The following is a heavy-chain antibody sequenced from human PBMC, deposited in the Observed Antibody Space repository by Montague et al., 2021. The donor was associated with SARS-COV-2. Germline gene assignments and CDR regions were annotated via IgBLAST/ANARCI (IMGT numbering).Heavy chain of an antibody. CDR3: VRHPHYDGLNGTPDF. CDR2: VLYNKGT. CDR1: GVSVTDYY. D-gene: IGHD3-9*01. V-gene: IGHV4-59*08. Sequence: SETLSLTCTVSGVSVTDYYWSWIRQPPGKGLEWVVDVLYNKGTNFNPSLKSRVAISVDTSKNQFSLRLTSVTAADTAFYYGVRHPHYDGLNGTPDFWDQGTLVTVSS. J-gene: IGHJ4*02.